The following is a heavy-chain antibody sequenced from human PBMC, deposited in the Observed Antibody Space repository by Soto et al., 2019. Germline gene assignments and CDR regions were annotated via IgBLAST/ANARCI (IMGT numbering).Heavy chain of an antibody. D-gene: IGHD3-16*01. V-gene: IGHV3-9*01. J-gene: IGHJ5*02. CDR1: GITFEEFA. CDR3: AQALELCSHGLDP. Sequence: EVQVVESGGGLVQPGGSLRLSCEATGITFEEFAIHWVRQAPGKGLEWVSGINWNSGRIGYADSVKGRFTISRDNAKTSLYLHVNSLRVEDTAIYSWAQALELCSHGLDPWGQGTRVTVSS. CDR2: INWNSGRI.